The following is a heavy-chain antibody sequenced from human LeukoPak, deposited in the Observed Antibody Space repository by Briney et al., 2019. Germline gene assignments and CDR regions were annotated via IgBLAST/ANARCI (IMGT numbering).Heavy chain of an antibody. CDR3: ARDLYIEIISAFDI. D-gene: IGHD2-15*01. CDR1: GFTFSSYS. V-gene: IGHV3-21*01. CDR2: ISGSSSYI. Sequence: PGGSLRLSCAASGFTFSSYSINWVRRAPVKGLEWVSSISGSSSYIYYADSVKGRFTISRDNAKKSLYLQMNSLRAEDTAVYYCARDLYIEIISAFDIWGQGTMVTVSS. J-gene: IGHJ3*02.